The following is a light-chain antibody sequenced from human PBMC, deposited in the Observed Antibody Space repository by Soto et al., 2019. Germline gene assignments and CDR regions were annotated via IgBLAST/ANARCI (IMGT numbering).Light chain of an antibody. Sequence: EIVLTQSPATLSLSPGERATLSCKASQSVSSYLAWYQQKPGQAPRLLIYGASSRATGIPDRFSGSGSGTDFTLTISRLEPEDFAVYYCQHYGTSPWTFGKGTRLEIK. CDR1: QSVSSY. J-gene: IGKJ5*01. V-gene: IGKV3-20*01. CDR2: GAS. CDR3: QHYGTSPWT.